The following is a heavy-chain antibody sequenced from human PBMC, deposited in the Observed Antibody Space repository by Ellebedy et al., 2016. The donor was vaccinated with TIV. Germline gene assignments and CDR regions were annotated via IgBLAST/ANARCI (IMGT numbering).Heavy chain of an antibody. CDR3: ASHRGFYSGSSFDY. V-gene: IGHV4-39*07. CDR1: GDSISATNYS. J-gene: IGHJ4*02. D-gene: IGHD6-6*01. Sequence: MPSETLSLTCIVSGDSISATNYSWGWIRQPPGKGLEWICSLHYGGESYFDPSLKSRVTMSLDTSKNQFSLKVNSVTAADTAIYYCASHRGFYSGSSFDYWGQGTLITVSS. CDR2: LHYGGES.